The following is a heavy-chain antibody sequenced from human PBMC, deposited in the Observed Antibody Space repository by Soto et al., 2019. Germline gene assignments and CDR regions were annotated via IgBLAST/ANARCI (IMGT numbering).Heavy chain of an antibody. V-gene: IGHV4-34*01. CDR1: GGSFSGYY. CDR2: INHSGST. J-gene: IGHJ4*02. CDR3: ARSRGYYDFWSGYRYFDY. Sequence: SETLSLTCAVYGGSFSGYYWSWIRQPPGKGLEWIGEINHSGSTNYNPSLKSRVTISVDTSKNQFSLKLGSVTAADTAVYYCARSRGYYDFWSGYRYFDYWGQGTLVTVSS. D-gene: IGHD3-3*01.